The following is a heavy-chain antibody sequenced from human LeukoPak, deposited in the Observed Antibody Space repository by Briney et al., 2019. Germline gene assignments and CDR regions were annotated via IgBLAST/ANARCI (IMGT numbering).Heavy chain of an antibody. J-gene: IGHJ4*02. V-gene: IGHV3-48*03. CDR3: ARAEESGLWFGELFFFDY. Sequence: PGGSLRLSCAASGFTFSSYEMNWVRQAPGKGLEWVSYISSSGSTIYYADSVKGRFTISRDNAKNSLYLQMNSLRAEDTAVYYCARAEESGLWFGELFFFDYWGQGTLVTVSS. D-gene: IGHD3-10*01. CDR1: GFTFSSYE. CDR2: ISSSGSTI.